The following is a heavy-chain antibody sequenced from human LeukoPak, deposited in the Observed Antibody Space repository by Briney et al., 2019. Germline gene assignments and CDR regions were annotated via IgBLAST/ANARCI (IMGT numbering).Heavy chain of an antibody. J-gene: IGHJ6*03. CDR1: GFTVSSNY. CDR2: IYSGGST. CDR3: AGRYCSSTSCSYYYYYYMDV. D-gene: IGHD2-2*01. Sequence: PGGSLRLSCAASGFTVSSNYLSWVRQAPGKGLEWVSVIYSGGSTYYADSVKGRFTISRDNSKNTLYLQMNSLRAEDTAVYYCAGRYCSSTSCSYYYYYYMDVWGKGTTVTVSS. V-gene: IGHV3-53*01.